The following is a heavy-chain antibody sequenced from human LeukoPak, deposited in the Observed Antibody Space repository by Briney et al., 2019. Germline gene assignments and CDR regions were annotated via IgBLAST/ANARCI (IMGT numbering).Heavy chain of an antibody. Sequence: GGCLRLSSAASGFTFSNYVMSWVRQALGKGLEWASGISSSGSVTYYAVSVKGRFTISRDNSMTTLYLQMNSLRAEDTAVYSCAKEIVPYGGKSNWDRGAFDIWGQGTMVTVSS. CDR1: GFTFSNYV. CDR3: AKEIVPYGGKSNWDRGAFDI. J-gene: IGHJ3*02. V-gene: IGHV3-23*01. CDR2: ISSSGSVT. D-gene: IGHD4-23*01.